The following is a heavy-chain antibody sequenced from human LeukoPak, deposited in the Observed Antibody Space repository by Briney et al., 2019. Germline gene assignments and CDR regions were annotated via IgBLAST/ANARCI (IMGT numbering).Heavy chain of an antibody. CDR1: GYTFSDYF. J-gene: IGHJ4*02. V-gene: IGHV1-2*02. Sequence: ASVKVSCKASGYTFSDYFIHWVRQAPGQGLEWMGWINPNSGGTNYAQKFQGRVTMTRDTSISTAYMELSRLRSDDTAVYYCARDRKYSSSWSSLNYWGQGTLVTVSS. D-gene: IGHD6-13*01. CDR3: ARDRKYSSSWSSLNY. CDR2: INPNSGGT.